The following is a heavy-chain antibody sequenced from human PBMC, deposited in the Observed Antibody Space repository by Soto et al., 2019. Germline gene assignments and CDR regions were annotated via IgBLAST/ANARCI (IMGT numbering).Heavy chain of an antibody. J-gene: IGHJ4*02. CDR1: GLTISSYA. CDR3: AIRRYYDILTGFDY. Sequence: WGSLRLSCGASGLTISSYAMRLVRQAPGKGLEWVSAISGSGGSTYYADSVKGRFTISRDNSKNTLYLQMNSLRAEDTAVYYCAIRRYYDILTGFDYWGQGNLVTVS. CDR2: ISGSGGST. V-gene: IGHV3-23*01. D-gene: IGHD3-9*01.